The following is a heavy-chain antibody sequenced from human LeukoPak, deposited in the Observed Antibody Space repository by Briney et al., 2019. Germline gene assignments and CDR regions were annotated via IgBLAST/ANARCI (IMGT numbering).Heavy chain of an antibody. J-gene: IGHJ4*02. Sequence: SETLSLTCTVSGGSISSYYWSWIRQPPGKGLEWIGYIYYSGSTNYNPSLKSRVTISVDTSKNQSSLKLRSMTAADTAVYYCARSVRRGFNFDSWGQGTLVTVSS. CDR2: IYYSGST. CDR1: GGSISSYY. D-gene: IGHD1-26*01. V-gene: IGHV4-59*08. CDR3: ARSVRRGFNFDS.